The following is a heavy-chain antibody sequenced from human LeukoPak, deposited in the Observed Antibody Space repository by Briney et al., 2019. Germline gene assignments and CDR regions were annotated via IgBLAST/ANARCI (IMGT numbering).Heavy chain of an antibody. CDR1: GFSLSTYS. J-gene: IGHJ4*02. Sequence: GGSLRLSCAVSGFSLSTYSMNWVRQAPGKGLEWISHITIDLSIIDYADSVKGRFTISRDKAKNSLYLQMNSLRAEDTPVYYCVRDEDWAFDYWGQGTLIAVSS. CDR3: VRDEDWAFDY. V-gene: IGHV3-48*01. D-gene: IGHD3-9*01. CDR2: ITIDLSII.